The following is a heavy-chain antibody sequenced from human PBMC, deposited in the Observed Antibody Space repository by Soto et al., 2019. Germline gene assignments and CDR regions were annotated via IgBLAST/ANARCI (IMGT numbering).Heavy chain of an antibody. V-gene: IGHV3-7*03. J-gene: IGHJ4*02. CDR3: VGGAHADY. CDR2: INHDGIEK. Sequence: EVQLVESGGGLVQPGGSLRLSCAASEFTLRDYWMTWVRQAPGRGLEWGANINHDGIEKYHADFVKGRFTLSRDKARNSMFLQLSNLRADDTAIYYCVGGAHADYWGRGTLVTVSS. D-gene: IGHD2-2*01. CDR1: EFTLRDYW.